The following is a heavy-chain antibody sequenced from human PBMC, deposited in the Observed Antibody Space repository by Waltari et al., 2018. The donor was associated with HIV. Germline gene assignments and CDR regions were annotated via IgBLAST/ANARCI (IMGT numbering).Heavy chain of an antibody. J-gene: IGHJ4*02. CDR3: TTSMGGSYYGRDY. D-gene: IGHD1-26*01. V-gene: IGHV3-15*01. CDR2: IKSKSHGGTT. Sequence: EVQLVESGGGLVKPGGSLKLSCAASRFTFSSAWMSWVRQAPGKGLEWVGSIKSKSHGGTTDYAAPVKGRFTISRDDSKDTLYLQMNSLKTEDTAVYYCTTSMGGSYYGRDYWGQGTLVTVSS. CDR1: RFTFSSAW.